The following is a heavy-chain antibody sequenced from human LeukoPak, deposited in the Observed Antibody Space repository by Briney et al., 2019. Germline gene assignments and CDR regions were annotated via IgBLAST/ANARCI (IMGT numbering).Heavy chain of an antibody. Sequence: GGSLRLSCAASGFTFSDYILDCARQAPGRGLEWVSRIRRKRNRYTTEFAASLKGRFTISRDDSENSLYLHMNNLKTEDTAVYHCSREGVQGEQSAFDIWGQGTMVTVSS. CDR1: GFTFSDYI. V-gene: IGHV3-72*01. CDR3: SREGVQGEQSAFDI. D-gene: IGHD1-1*01. CDR2: IRRKRNRYTT. J-gene: IGHJ3*02.